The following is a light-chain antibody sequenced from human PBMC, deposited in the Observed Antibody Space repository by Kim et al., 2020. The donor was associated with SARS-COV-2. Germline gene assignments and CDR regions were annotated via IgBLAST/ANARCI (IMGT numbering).Light chain of an antibody. CDR2: QDR. V-gene: IGLV3-1*01. CDR3: QAWDSSTAPVV. CDR1: ELGDKY. Sequence: SYELTQPPSVSVSPGQTASITCSGAELGDKYAYWYQQKPGQSPVLVMYQDRKRPSGIPERFSGSSSGNTATLTISGTQAMDEADYYCQAWDSSTAPVVFGGGTQLTVL. J-gene: IGLJ2*01.